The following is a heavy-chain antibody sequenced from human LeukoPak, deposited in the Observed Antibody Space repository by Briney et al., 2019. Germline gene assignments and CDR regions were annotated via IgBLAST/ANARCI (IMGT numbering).Heavy chain of an antibody. CDR3: ARDLSGYSSTFDY. D-gene: IGHD6-19*01. Sequence: SVKVSCKAPGGTFSSYTISWVRQAPGQGLEWMGRIIPILGIANYAQKFQGRVTITADKSTSTAYMELSSLRSEDTAVYYCARDLSGYSSTFDYWGQGTLVTVSS. J-gene: IGHJ4*02. V-gene: IGHV1-69*04. CDR2: IIPILGIA. CDR1: GGTFSSYT.